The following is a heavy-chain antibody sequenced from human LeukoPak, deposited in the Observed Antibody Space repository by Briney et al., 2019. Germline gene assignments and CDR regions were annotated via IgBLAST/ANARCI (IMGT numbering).Heavy chain of an antibody. D-gene: IGHD3-9*01. Sequence: SETLSLTCTVSGYSLRSGFYWGWIRQPPGKGLEWIGNIYHSGITYYTPSLKSRVTISVDTSKNQFYLKLSSVTAADTAVYYCARAVGYFDWLPLFDYWGQGTLVTVSS. CDR3: ARAVGYFDWLPLFDY. CDR2: IYHSGIT. CDR1: GYSLRSGFY. V-gene: IGHV4-38-2*02. J-gene: IGHJ4*02.